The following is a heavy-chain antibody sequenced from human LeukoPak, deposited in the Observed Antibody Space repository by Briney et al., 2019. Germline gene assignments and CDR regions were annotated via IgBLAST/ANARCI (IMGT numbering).Heavy chain of an antibody. D-gene: IGHD3-16*02. Sequence: GGSLRLSCAASGFTFSSYAMSWVRQAPGKGLEWVSAISGSGGSTYYADSVKGRFTISRDNSKNTLYLQTNSLRAEDTAVYYCASSIMITFGGVIVPYYFDYWGQGTLVTVSS. J-gene: IGHJ4*02. CDR2: ISGSGGST. CDR3: ASSIMITFGGVIVPYYFDY. V-gene: IGHV3-23*01. CDR1: GFTFSSYA.